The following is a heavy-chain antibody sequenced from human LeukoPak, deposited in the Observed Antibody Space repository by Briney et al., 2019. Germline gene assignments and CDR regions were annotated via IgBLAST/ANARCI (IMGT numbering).Heavy chain of an antibody. D-gene: IGHD3-3*02. CDR3: TTDYRYSYWHSSFDY. J-gene: IGHJ4*02. Sequence: PGGSLRLSCAASGFPFSDTWMSWVRQAPGKGLEWVGHIKSKTDGGTTDYAAPVKGRFTISRDDSRNTVYLQMNSLKTEDTAVYYCTTDYRYSYWHSSFDYWGQGTLVTVSS. CDR1: GFPFSDTW. CDR2: IKSKTDGGTT. V-gene: IGHV3-15*01.